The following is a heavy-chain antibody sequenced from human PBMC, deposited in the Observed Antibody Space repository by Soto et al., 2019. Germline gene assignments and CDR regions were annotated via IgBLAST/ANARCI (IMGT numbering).Heavy chain of an antibody. CDR1: GYIFTSYY. D-gene: IGHD3-10*01. V-gene: IGHV1-46*03. CDR3: SRVDPGETSPFDH. CDR2: VHPFGGGR. Sequence: ASVNVSCKASGYIFTSYYIHWVQHAPAQWLVWMGWVHPFGGGRMFAQSFQGRVTMTRDTSTSTVYMEVSSLRSEDTAVYYCSRVDPGETSPFDHWGQGTLVTVSS. J-gene: IGHJ4*02.